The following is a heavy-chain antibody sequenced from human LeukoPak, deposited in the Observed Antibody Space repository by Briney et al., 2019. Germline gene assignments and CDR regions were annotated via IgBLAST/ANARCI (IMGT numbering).Heavy chain of an antibody. Sequence: TGGSLRLSCAASGFTFSSYAMIWVRQAPGKGLEWVSAVSGSGGSTYYADSVKGRFTISRDISKNTLYLQMNSLRAEDTAAYYCAKASGYSYGYWYYGMGVWGQGTTVTVSS. CDR3: AKASGYSYGYWYYGMGV. V-gene: IGHV3-23*01. J-gene: IGHJ6*02. CDR1: GFTFSSYA. D-gene: IGHD5-18*01. CDR2: VSGSGGST.